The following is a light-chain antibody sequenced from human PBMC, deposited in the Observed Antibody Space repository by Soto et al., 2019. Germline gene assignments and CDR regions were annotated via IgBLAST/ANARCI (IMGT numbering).Light chain of an antibody. J-gene: IGKJ1*01. CDR1: QGISSY. Sequence: IQLTHSPSSLSASVGDRVTITCRASQGISSYLAWYQQKPGKAPKLLIYAASTLQSEVPSRFSGSGSGTDFTLTISSLQPEDFATYYCQQLNSYPPWTFGQGTKVDIK. CDR2: AAS. CDR3: QQLNSYPPWT. V-gene: IGKV1-9*01.